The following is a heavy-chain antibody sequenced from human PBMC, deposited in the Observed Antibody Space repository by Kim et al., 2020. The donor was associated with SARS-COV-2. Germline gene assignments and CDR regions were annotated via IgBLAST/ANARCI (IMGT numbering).Heavy chain of an antibody. V-gene: IGHV3-30*01. D-gene: IGHD3-16*01. Sequence: ADSVKGRFTISRDNAKNPLYLQMNSLRAEDTAVYYCARHLRGYYYYGMDVWGQGTTVTVSS. J-gene: IGHJ6*02. CDR3: ARHLRGYYYYGMDV.